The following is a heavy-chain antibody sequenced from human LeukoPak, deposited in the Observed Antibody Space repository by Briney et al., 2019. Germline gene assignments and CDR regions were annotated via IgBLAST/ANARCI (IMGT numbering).Heavy chain of an antibody. CDR2: VSSSEKT. CDR1: GGSISSSNYY. CDR3: ARVHLSLYYDTTSGYGKMMKWFDP. J-gene: IGHJ5*02. V-gene: IGHV4-39*07. Sequence: SETLSLTCTVSGGSISSSNYYWAWIRQPPVKGLEWIGSVSSSEKTYYNPSLKGQVTISVDTSKNQFSLKLSSVTAADTAVYYCARVHLSLYYDTTSGYGKMMKWFDPWGQGTLVIVSS. D-gene: IGHD3-22*01.